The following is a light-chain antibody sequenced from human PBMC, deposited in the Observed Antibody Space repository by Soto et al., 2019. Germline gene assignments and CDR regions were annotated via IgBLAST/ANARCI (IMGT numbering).Light chain of an antibody. J-gene: IGLJ1*01. CDR2: QVT. Sequence: QSVLTQPASVSGSPGQSITISCTGTSSYFDIYKYVSWYQQHPGKAPKLMIYQVTNRPSGVSNRFSGSTSGNTASLTISGLQAEDEADYYCCSYTSSINYVFGTGTKSPS. CDR1: SSYFDIYKY. CDR3: CSYTSSINYV. V-gene: IGLV2-14*01.